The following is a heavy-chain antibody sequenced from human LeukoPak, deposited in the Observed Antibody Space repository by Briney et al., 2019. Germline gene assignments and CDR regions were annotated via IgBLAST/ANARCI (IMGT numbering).Heavy chain of an antibody. CDR1: DFSISNPYY. CDR3: ARVEWGSVAALDDWYFDL. CDR2: IYHSRNT. V-gene: IGHV4-38-2*01. Sequence: PSETLSPTCAVSDFSISNPYYWGWVRQPPGKGLEWIGNIYHSRNTYYNPSLKSRVTISVDTSKNQFSLRLNSVTAADTAVYYCARVEWGSVAALDDWYFDLWGRGTLVAVSS. D-gene: IGHD6-6*01. J-gene: IGHJ2*01.